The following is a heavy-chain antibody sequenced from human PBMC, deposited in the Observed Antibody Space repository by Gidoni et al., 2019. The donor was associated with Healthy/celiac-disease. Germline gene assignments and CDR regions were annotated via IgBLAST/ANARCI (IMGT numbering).Heavy chain of an antibody. J-gene: IGHJ4*02. CDR3: ARGHLRVGSTLDY. CDR1: GGSLSGYY. CDR2: INHSGST. V-gene: IGHV4-34*01. Sequence: QVQLQRWGAGLLKPSETLTRTCDIYGGSLSGYYWSWIRPPPWKGLEWIGEINHSGSTNYNPSLNSRVTISLDTPKSQFSLKLSSVTAADTAVYYCARGHLRVGSTLDYWGQGTLVTVSS. D-gene: IGHD1-26*01.